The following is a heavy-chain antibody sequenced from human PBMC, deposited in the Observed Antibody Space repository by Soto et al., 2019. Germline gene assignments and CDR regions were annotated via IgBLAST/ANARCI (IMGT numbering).Heavy chain of an antibody. D-gene: IGHD3-3*01. V-gene: IGHV2-5*02. CDR1: GFSLTTSGVG. CDR2: IYWGDDQ. J-gene: IGHJ4*02. Sequence: QITLNESGPTQVKPRQTLTLTCTFSGFSLTTSGVGVGWIRQSPGKAPERLSLIYWGDDQRYSPSLKSRLTITKDTSKHQVVLTMADLDPADTATYYCAHRVLRTVFGLVTTTAIYFDFWGQGTPVAVSS. CDR3: AHRVLRTVFGLVTTTAIYFDF.